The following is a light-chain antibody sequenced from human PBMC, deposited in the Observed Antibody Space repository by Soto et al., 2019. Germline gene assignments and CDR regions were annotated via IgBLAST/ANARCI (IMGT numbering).Light chain of an antibody. V-gene: IGKV3-20*01. J-gene: IGKJ3*01. CDR2: GAS. Sequence: EIVLTQSPGTLSLFPGERATLSCRASQTVSSSYLAWYQQKPGQAPRLLIYGASSRATGIPDRFSGSGSGTDFTLTISRLEPEDVAVYYCQQYGSSLFTFGPGTKVDIK. CDR1: QTVSSSY. CDR3: QQYGSSLFT.